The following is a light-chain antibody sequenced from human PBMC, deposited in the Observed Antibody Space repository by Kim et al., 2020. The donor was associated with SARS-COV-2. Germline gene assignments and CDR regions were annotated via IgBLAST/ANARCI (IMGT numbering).Light chain of an antibody. J-gene: IGLJ2*01. V-gene: IGLV3-1*01. Sequence: VSPGQTASIPCSGDKLGDKYACWYQQKPGQSPVLVIYQDSKRPSGIPERFSGSNSGNTATLTISGTQAMDEADYYCQAWDSSTVVFGGGTKLTVL. CDR2: QDS. CDR3: QAWDSSTVV. CDR1: KLGDKY.